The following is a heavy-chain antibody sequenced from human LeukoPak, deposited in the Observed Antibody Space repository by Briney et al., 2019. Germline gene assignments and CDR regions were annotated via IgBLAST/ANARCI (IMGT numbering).Heavy chain of an antibody. CDR2: ISSSSTYI. D-gene: IGHD2-21*01. CDR1: GFTFSSYG. J-gene: IGHJ6*03. CDR3: AREAHYCGGDCYDYMDV. Sequence: PGGSLRLSCAASGFTFSSYGMNWVRQAPGKGLEWVSFISSSSTYINYADSVKGRFTISRDTAKNSLYLQMNSLRAEDTAVYYCAREAHYCGGDCYDYMDVWGKGITVTVSS. V-gene: IGHV3-21*01.